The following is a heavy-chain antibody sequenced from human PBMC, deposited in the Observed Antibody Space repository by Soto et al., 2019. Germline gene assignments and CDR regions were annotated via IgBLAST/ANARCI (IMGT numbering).Heavy chain of an antibody. CDR1: GFPFSRFA. D-gene: IGHD4-4*01. CDR2: ISFNGGDT. Sequence: PGGSLRISCSASGFPFSRFAIHWVRQAPGKGLVYVSGISFNGGDTYHADSVKGRFSISRDNSKNTAYLQMSSLRAEDTAVYYCVQDGAVTFFGWLFDYWGQVTRVPVSS. J-gene: IGHJ4*02. CDR3: VQDGAVTFFGWLFDY. V-gene: IGHV3-64D*06.